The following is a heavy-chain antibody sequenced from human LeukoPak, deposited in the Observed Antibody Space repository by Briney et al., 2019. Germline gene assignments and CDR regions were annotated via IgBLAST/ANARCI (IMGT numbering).Heavy chain of an antibody. CDR2: INQDGSEK. CDR3: ARISYSGSWNNWFDP. D-gene: IGHD1-26*01. V-gene: IGHV3-7*02. CDR1: GFTFNTYC. J-gene: IGHJ5*02. Sequence: QPGGSLRLSCAASGFTFNTYCMNWVRQAPGKGLEWVANINQDGSEKYYVDSVKGRFTISRDNAKNTLYLQMNSLRAEDTAVYYCARISYSGSWNNWFDPWGQGTLVTVSS.